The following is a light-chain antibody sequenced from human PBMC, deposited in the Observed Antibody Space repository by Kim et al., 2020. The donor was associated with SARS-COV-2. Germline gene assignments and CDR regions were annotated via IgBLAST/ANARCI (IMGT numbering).Light chain of an antibody. V-gene: IGLV2-11*03. Sequence: GQSVTISCTGTSGDVGAYDYVAWYQQYPGKAPILIIYEVTRRPSGVPDRFSGSKSGNTASLTVSGLRTEDEADYYCCAYAGSDTLIFGGGTQLTVL. CDR2: EVT. CDR1: SGDVGAYDY. J-gene: IGLJ2*01. CDR3: CAYAGSDTLI.